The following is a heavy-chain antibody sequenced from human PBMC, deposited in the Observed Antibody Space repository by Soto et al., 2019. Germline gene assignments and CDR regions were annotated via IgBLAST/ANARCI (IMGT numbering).Heavy chain of an antibody. CDR3: AKESIAARVCYFDY. D-gene: IGHD6-6*01. J-gene: IGHJ4*02. V-gene: IGHV3-23*01. CDR1: GFTFSSYA. Sequence: GGSLRLSCAASGFTFSSYAMSWVRQAPGKGLEWVSDISGSGGSTYYPDYVKGRFTISRDNSKNTLYLQMNSLRAEDTAVYSCAKESIAARVCYFDYWGQGTLVTVSS. CDR2: ISGSGGST.